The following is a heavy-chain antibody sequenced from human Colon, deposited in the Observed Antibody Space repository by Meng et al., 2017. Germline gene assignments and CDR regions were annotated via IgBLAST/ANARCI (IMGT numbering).Heavy chain of an antibody. CDR1: GFTFTTYA. V-gene: IGHV1-3*01. J-gene: IGHJ4*02. D-gene: IGHD3-10*01. CDR3: ARDLYGSGRFDY. Sequence: QVHRVQSGTEVKKPGASVKLSCKTSGFTFTTYAIQWVRQAPGQRPQWLGWISVGNGNTKYSQHFQDRVIITRDTSASTAYMELSSLKSEDTAVYYCARDLYGSGRFDYWGQGTLVTVSS. CDR2: ISVGNGNT.